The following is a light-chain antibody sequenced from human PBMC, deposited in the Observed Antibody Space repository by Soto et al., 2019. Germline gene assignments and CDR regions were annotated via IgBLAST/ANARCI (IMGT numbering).Light chain of an antibody. CDR2: GAS. CDR3: QQYGSSPMT. V-gene: IGKV3-20*01. J-gene: IGKJ5*01. Sequence: TQSTSTLSASVGDRVTITCRASQSVSSNYLAWYQQKPGQAPRLLIYGASSRATGIPDRFSGSGSGTDFTLTISRLEPEDFAVYYCQQYGSSPMTFGQGTLLEIK. CDR1: QSVSSNY.